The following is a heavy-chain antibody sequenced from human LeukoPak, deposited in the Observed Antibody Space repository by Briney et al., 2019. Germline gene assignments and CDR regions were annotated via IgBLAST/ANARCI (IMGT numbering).Heavy chain of an antibody. Sequence: SETLSLTCTVSGGSISSYYWSWIRQPPGKGLEWIGYIYYSGSTNYNPSLKSRVTISVDTSKNQFSLKLSSETAADTAVYYCARGSDYDFWSGYFFDYWGQGTLVTVSS. D-gene: IGHD3-3*01. CDR3: ARGSDYDFWSGYFFDY. V-gene: IGHV4-59*01. CDR2: IYYSGST. CDR1: GGSISSYY. J-gene: IGHJ4*02.